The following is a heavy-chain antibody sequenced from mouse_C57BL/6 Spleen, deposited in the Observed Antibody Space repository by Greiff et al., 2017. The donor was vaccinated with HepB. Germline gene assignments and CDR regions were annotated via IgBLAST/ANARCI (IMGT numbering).Heavy chain of an antibody. CDR3: ARGSMVTTGPAY. D-gene: IGHD2-2*01. Sequence: VMLVESGAELVKPGASVKISCKASGYAFSSYWMNWVKQRPGKGLEWIGQIYPGDGDTNYNGKFKGKATLTADKSSSTAYMQLSSLTSEDSAVYFYARGSMVTTGPAYWGQGTLVTVSA. CDR1: GYAFSSYW. V-gene: IGHV1-80*01. CDR2: IYPGDGDT. J-gene: IGHJ3*01.